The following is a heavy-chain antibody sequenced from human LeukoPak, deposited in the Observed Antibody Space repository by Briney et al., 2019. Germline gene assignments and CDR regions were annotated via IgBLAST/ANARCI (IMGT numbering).Heavy chain of an antibody. J-gene: IGHJ4*02. D-gene: IGHD5-18*01. CDR2: IGGSGGTP. V-gene: IGHV3-23*01. CDR3: AKGGIRSSSGLDC. Sequence: PGRSLTLSRAASGFTFSTYVMTWVRQPPGKGLEWVSGIGGSGGTPYHGSSVNGRFSISRNNSKNTLYLQMNRRRAEDTAVYYCAKGGIRSSSGLDCWSQGTLVTVSS. CDR1: GFTFSTYV.